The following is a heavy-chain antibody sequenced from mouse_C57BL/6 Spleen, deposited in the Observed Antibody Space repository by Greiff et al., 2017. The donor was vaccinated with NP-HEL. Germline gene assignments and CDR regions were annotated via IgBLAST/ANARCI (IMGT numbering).Heavy chain of an antibody. CDR3: ARSPAQAYFDY. CDR2: VGPGSGST. CDR1: GYTFTDYY. J-gene: IGHJ2*01. V-gene: IGHV1-77*01. Sequence: QVHVKQSGAELVKPGASVKISCKASGYTFTDYYINWVKQRPGQGLEWIGKVGPGSGSTYYNEKFKGKATLTADKSSSTAYMQLSSLTSEDSAVYFCARSPAQAYFDYWGQGTTLTVSS. D-gene: IGHD3-2*02.